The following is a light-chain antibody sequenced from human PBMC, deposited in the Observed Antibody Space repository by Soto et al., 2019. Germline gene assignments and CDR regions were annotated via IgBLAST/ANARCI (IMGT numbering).Light chain of an antibody. CDR3: QQCDNSPYT. CDR1: QSVSSTY. Sequence: EIVLTQSPGTLSLSPGERATLSCRASQSVSSTYLAWYQQKPGQAPRLLVYGASSRATGIPDRFTGSGSGTDFTLTISRLEPEDSAVYYCQQCDNSPYTFGQGTKLEIK. J-gene: IGKJ2*01. CDR2: GAS. V-gene: IGKV3-20*01.